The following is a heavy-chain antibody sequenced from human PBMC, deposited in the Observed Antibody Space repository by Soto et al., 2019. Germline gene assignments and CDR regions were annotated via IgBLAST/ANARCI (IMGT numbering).Heavy chain of an antibody. CDR3: AKGTTIAVAGIRIDY. V-gene: IGHV3-9*01. CDR1: GFTFDDYA. Sequence: EVQLVESGGGLVQPGRSLRLSCAASGFTFDDYAMHWVRQAPGKGLEWVSGISWNSGSIGYADSVKGRFTSSRDNAKNSLYLQMNSLRAEDTALYYCAKGTTIAVAGIRIDYWGQGTLVTVSS. J-gene: IGHJ4*02. D-gene: IGHD6-19*01. CDR2: ISWNSGSI.